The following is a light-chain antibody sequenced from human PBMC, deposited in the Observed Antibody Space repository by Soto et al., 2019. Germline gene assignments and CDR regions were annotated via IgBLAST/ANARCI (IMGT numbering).Light chain of an antibody. V-gene: IGKV1-5*03. Sequence: DIQMTQSPSTLSASVGDRVTITCRASQSISSWLAWYQQKPGKAPKLLIYKASSLESGVPSRCSGSGSGTEFTLTISSLPPDDFATYYCQHYNSHSTFGQGTKVDIK. J-gene: IGKJ1*01. CDR2: KAS. CDR3: QHYNSHST. CDR1: QSISSW.